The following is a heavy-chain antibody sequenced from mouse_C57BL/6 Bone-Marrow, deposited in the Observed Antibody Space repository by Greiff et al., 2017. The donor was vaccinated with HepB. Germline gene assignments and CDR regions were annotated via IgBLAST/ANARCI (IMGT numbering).Heavy chain of an antibody. CDR3: TTYGSSHWYFDV. CDR2: IDPENGDT. V-gene: IGHV14-4*01. Sequence: VQLQQSGAELVRPGASVKLSCTASGFNIKDDYMHWVKQRPEQGLEWIGWIDPENGDTEYASKFQGKATITADTSSNTAYLQLSSLTSEGTAVYYCTTYGSSHWYFDVWGTGTTVTVSS. J-gene: IGHJ1*03. CDR1: GFNIKDDY. D-gene: IGHD1-1*01.